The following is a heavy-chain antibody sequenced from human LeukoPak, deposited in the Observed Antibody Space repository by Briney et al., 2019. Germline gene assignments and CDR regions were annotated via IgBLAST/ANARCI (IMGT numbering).Heavy chain of an antibody. D-gene: IGHD6-19*01. Sequence: SETLSLTCTVSGGSISSSSYYWGWIRQPPGKGLEWIGSIYYSGSTYYNPSLKSRVTISVDTSKNQFSLKLSSVTAADTAVYYCARQSGQWLTYYYYMDVWGKGTTVTISS. CDR2: IYYSGST. J-gene: IGHJ6*03. CDR3: ARQSGQWLTYYYYMDV. CDR1: GGSISSSSYY. V-gene: IGHV4-39*01.